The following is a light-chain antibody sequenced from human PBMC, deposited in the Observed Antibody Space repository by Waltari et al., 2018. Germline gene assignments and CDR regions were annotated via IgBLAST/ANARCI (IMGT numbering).Light chain of an antibody. Sequence: EIVMTQSPATLSVSPGERATLSCSASQSASSKFAWYQQKPGQAPRLLIHGASTRATGVPVRFSGSGSGTEFTLTISSLQSEDFALYCCQQYSDWPLTFGGGTKVEIK. CDR3: QQYSDWPLT. CDR2: GAS. CDR1: QSASSK. J-gene: IGKJ4*01. V-gene: IGKV3-15*01.